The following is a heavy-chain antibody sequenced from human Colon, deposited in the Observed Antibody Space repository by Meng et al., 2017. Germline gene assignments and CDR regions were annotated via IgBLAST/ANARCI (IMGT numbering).Heavy chain of an antibody. CDR1: GFTFSSYA. Sequence: GESLKISCAASGFTFSSYAMHWVRQAPGKGLVWVSQIKPDGRTTAYADSVKGRFTISRDNAKSTLDLEMNSLRAEDAAVYYCARDWDWVVWDYWGQGTLVTVSS. V-gene: IGHV3-74*01. CDR2: IKPDGRTT. CDR3: ARDWDWVVWDY. J-gene: IGHJ4*02. D-gene: IGHD3/OR15-3a*01.